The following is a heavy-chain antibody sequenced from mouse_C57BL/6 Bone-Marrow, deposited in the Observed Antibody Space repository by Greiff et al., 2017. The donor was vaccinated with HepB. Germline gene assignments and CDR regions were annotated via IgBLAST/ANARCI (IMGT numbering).Heavy chain of an antibody. D-gene: IGHD2-14*01. CDR2: ISDGGSYT. CDR1: GFTFSSYA. Sequence: EVKLMESGGGLVKPGGSLKLSCAASGFTFSSYAMSWVRQTPEKRPEWVATISDGGSYTYYPDNVKGRFTISRDNAKNNLYLQMSHLKSEDTAMYYCASPSYYREAWFAYWGQGTLVTVSA. V-gene: IGHV5-4*03. CDR3: ASPSYYREAWFAY. J-gene: IGHJ3*01.